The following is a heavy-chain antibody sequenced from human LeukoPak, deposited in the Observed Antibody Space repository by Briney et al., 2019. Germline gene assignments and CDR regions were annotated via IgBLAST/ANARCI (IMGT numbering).Heavy chain of an antibody. V-gene: IGHV3-23*01. J-gene: IGHJ4*02. CDR2: ISGSGGST. CDR1: GFTFSSYA. CDR3: AKEEGIVVVPAAMRVDY. Sequence: GGSLRLYCAASGFTFSSYAMSWGRQAPGKGLEWVSAISGSGGSTYYADSVKGRFTISRDNSKNTLYLQMNSLRAEDTAVYYCAKEEGIVVVPAAMRVDYWGQGTLVTVSS. D-gene: IGHD2-2*01.